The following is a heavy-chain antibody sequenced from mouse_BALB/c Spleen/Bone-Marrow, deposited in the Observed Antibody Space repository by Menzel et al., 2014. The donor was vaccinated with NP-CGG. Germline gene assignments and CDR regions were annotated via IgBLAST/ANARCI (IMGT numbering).Heavy chain of an antibody. D-gene: IGHD1-1*01. V-gene: IGHV2-6-7*01. Sequence: QVQLKESGPGPVAPSQSLSITCTVSGFSLTGYGVNWVRQPPGKGLEWLGMIWGDGRTDYNSALKSRLSISKDNSKSQVFLKMNSLQTDDTARYYCARHYGSNYYAMDYWGQGTSVTVSS. CDR1: GFSLTGYG. CDR2: IWGDGRT. J-gene: IGHJ4*01. CDR3: ARHYGSNYYAMDY.